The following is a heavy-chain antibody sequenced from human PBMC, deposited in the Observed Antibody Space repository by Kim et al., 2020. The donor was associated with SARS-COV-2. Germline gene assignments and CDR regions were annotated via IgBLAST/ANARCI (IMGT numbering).Heavy chain of an antibody. CDR1: GGSFSGYY. D-gene: IGHD2-15*01. CDR2: INHSGST. J-gene: IGHJ6*02. V-gene: IGHV4-34*01. CDR3: ARGVPPGAVVVAATRGGMDV. Sequence: SETLSLTCAVYGGSFSGYYWSWIRQPPGKGLEWIGEINHSGSTNYNPSLKSRVTISVDTSKNQFSLKLSSVTAADTAVYYCARGVPPGAVVVAATRGGMDVWGQGTTVTVSS.